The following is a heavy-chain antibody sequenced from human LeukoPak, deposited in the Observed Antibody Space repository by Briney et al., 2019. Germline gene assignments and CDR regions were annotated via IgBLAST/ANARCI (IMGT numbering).Heavy chain of an antibody. Sequence: ASVKVSCKASGYTFTGYYMHWVRQAPGQGLEWMGWINPNSGGTNYAQNFQGRVTMTRDTSITTAYMEVRGLTSDDTAVYYCARTPRREYYDSSGYHDYWGQGTLVTVSS. V-gene: IGHV1-2*02. D-gene: IGHD3-22*01. J-gene: IGHJ4*02. CDR2: INPNSGGT. CDR3: ARTPRREYYDSSGYHDY. CDR1: GYTFTGYY.